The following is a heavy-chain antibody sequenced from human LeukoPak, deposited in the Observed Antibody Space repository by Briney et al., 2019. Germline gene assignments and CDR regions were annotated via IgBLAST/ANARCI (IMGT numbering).Heavy chain of an antibody. CDR1: GYTLSSYG. CDR2: INPSGGST. CDR3: ARGYYYDSSGYYFDY. Sequence: ASVKVSCKASGYTLSSYGISWVRQAPGQGLEWMGIINPSGGSTSYAQKFQGRVTMTRDMSTSTVYMELSSLRSEDTAVYYCARGYYYDSSGYYFDYWGQGTLVTVSS. V-gene: IGHV1-46*01. D-gene: IGHD3-22*01. J-gene: IGHJ4*02.